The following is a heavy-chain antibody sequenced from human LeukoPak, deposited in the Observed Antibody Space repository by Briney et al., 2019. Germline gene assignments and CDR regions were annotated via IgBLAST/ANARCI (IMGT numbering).Heavy chain of an antibody. V-gene: IGHV3-49*03. D-gene: IGHD5-18*01. CDR2: IRSKAYGGTT. J-gene: IGHJ4*02. CDR3: TRVYRGYSYGYQNVFDY. Sequence: PGGSLRLSCTASGFTFGDYAMSWFRQAPGKGLEWVGFIRSKAYGGTTEYAASVKGRFTISRDDSKSIAYLQMNSLKTEDTAVYYCTRVYRGYSYGYQNVFDYWGQGTLVTVSS. CDR1: GFTFGDYA.